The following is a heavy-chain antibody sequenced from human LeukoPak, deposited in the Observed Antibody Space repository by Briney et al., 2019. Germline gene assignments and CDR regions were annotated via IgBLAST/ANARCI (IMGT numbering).Heavy chain of an antibody. Sequence: AASVKVSCKASGYTFTSYDINWVRQATGQGLEWMGWMNPNSGNTGYAQKFQGRVTMTRNTSISTAYMELSSLRSEDTAVYYCASAYDSSGYYSSDAFDIWGQGTMVTVSS. CDR2: MNPNSGNT. CDR1: GYTFTSYD. CDR3: ASAYDSSGYYSSDAFDI. D-gene: IGHD3-22*01. J-gene: IGHJ3*02. V-gene: IGHV1-8*01.